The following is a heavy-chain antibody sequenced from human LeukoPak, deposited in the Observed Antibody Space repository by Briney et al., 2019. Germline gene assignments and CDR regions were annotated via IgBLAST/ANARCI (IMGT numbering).Heavy chain of an antibody. J-gene: IGHJ4*02. D-gene: IGHD6-19*01. Sequence: PGGSLRLSCAASGFTFSNAWMSWVRQAPGKGLEWVGRIKSKTDGGTTDYAASVKGRFTISRDDSKNTLYLQMNSLNTEDTAVYYCTRAVSGGRWDWGQGTLVTVSS. CDR2: IKSKTDGGTT. CDR3: TRAVSGGRWD. CDR1: GFTFSNAW. V-gene: IGHV3-15*01.